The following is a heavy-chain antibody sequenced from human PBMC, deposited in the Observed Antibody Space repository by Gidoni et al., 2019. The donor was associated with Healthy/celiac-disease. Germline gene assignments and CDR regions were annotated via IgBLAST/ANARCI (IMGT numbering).Heavy chain of an antibody. CDR2: FYTSART. V-gene: IGHV4-61*02. CDR1: GGSISSGTYY. Sequence: QVQLQESGPGLVKPSQTSSLTGTVSGGSISSGTYYWSWIRQPAGKGLEWIGRFYTSARTNYNPSLKSRVTISVDTSKNQFSLKLSSVTAADTAVYDCARGGGYCGGDCYPDWFDPWCQGTLVTVSS. D-gene: IGHD2-21*02. CDR3: ARGGGYCGGDCYPDWFDP. J-gene: IGHJ5*02.